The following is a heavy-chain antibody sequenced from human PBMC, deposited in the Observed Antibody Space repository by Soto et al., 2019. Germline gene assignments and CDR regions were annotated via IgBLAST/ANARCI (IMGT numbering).Heavy chain of an antibody. CDR1: GGSFSGYY. CDR2: INHSGST. V-gene: IGHV4-34*01. D-gene: IGHD5-12*01. J-gene: IGHJ4*02. Sequence: SETLSLTCAVSGGSFSGYYWSWIRQPPGKGLEWIGEINHSGSTNYNPSLKSRVTISVDTSKNQFSLKLSSVTAADTAVYYCARGRQWLRRLGFDYWGQGTLVTVSS. CDR3: ARGRQWLRRLGFDY.